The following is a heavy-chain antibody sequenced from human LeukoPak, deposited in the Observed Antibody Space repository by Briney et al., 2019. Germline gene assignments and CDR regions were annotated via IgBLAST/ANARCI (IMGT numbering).Heavy chain of an antibody. D-gene: IGHD6-13*01. Sequence: ASVKVSCKTSGYTFTDYYLHWVRQAPGQGLEWMGRIDPNSGGTNYAQKFQVRVTVTRDTSISTVYMELSGLRSGDTAVHYCARVPGPYTTSRFDYWGQGTLVTVSS. J-gene: IGHJ4*02. CDR3: ARVPGPYTTSRFDY. V-gene: IGHV1-2*02. CDR2: IDPNSGGT. CDR1: GYTFTDYY.